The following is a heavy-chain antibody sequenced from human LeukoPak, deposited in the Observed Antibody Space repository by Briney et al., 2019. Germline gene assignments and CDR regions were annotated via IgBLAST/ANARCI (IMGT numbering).Heavy chain of an antibody. Sequence: GGSLRLSCAASGFTFSSYAMHWVRQAPGKGLEWVAVISYDGSNKYYADSVKGRFTISRDNSKNTLCLQMNSLRAEDTAVYYCARGAPLRSTGYGMDVWGQGTTVTVSS. J-gene: IGHJ6*02. CDR3: ARGAPLRSTGYGMDV. V-gene: IGHV3-30-3*01. D-gene: IGHD2-2*01. CDR2: ISYDGSNK. CDR1: GFTFSSYA.